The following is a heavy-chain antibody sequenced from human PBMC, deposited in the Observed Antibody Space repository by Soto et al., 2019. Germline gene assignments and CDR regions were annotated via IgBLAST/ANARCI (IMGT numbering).Heavy chain of an antibody. Sequence: QVQLQESGPGLVKPSETLSLTCTVSGGSITSYYWSWIRQTSGKGLEWIGYIYHSGSTNYNSSFKSRVTTSVDSTKNQVSLKLSSVSAADTAVYYGARGRVGGFDYWGQGTLVTVAS. J-gene: IGHJ4*02. V-gene: IGHV4-59*13. CDR1: GGSITSYY. CDR2: IYHSGST. CDR3: ARGRVGGFDY. D-gene: IGHD3-10*01.